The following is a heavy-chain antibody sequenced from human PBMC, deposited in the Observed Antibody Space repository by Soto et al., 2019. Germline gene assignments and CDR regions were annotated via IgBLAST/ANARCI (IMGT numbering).Heavy chain of an antibody. CDR2: INPSGAST. CDR1: GYTLTNYY. CDR3: AGETTGVKVYFYYGMDV. D-gene: IGHD3-10*01. V-gene: IGHV1-46*01. Sequence: QVHLVQSGAEVKKPGASVKVSCKASGYTLTNYYIHWVRQAPGQGLEWMGMINPSGASTTYAQRFQGRVTRPGGTSMGQVYMDMSSLSPEDTAVYYCAGETTGVKVYFYYGMDVGAKETTVPVSS. J-gene: IGHJ6*04.